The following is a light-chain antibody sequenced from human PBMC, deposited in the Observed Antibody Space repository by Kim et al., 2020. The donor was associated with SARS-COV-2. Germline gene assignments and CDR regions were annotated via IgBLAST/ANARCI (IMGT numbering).Light chain of an antibody. J-gene: IGLJ3*02. V-gene: IGLV3-25*03. CDR2: EDT. CDR1: ALPKQY. Sequence: PGQTARITCSGDALPKQYAYWFQQKPGQAPVVVIYEDTERPSGIPERFSGSTSGTTVTLTISGVQAEDEADYYCQSSDSSDTFWVFGGGTQLTVL. CDR3: QSSDSSDTFWV.